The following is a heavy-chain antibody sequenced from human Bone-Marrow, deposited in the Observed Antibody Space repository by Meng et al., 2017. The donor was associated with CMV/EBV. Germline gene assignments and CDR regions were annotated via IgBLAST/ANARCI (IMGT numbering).Heavy chain of an antibody. Sequence: GGSLRLPCAASGFTFSSYSMNWVRQAPGKGLEWVSYISSSSSTIYYTDSVKVRFTISRDNAKNSLYLQMNSLRAEDTAVYYCARGRYDFWSGSLASYYYYGMDVWGQGTTVTVSS. CDR3: ARGRYDFWSGSLASYYYYGMDV. D-gene: IGHD3-3*01. V-gene: IGHV3-48*04. J-gene: IGHJ6*02. CDR2: ISSSSSTI. CDR1: GFTFSSYS.